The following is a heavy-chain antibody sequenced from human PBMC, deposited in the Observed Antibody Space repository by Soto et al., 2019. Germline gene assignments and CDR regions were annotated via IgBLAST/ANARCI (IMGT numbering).Heavy chain of an antibody. Sequence: SETLSLTCTVSGGSISSGDYYWSWIRQPPGKGLEWIGYIYYSGSTNYNPSLKSRVTISVDTSKNQFSLKLSSVTATDTAVYYCARRSPTVTTDYYYYYMDVWGKGTTVTVS. CDR1: GGSISSGDYY. J-gene: IGHJ6*03. CDR2: IYYSGST. CDR3: ARRSPTVTTDYYYYYMDV. V-gene: IGHV4-61*08. D-gene: IGHD4-4*01.